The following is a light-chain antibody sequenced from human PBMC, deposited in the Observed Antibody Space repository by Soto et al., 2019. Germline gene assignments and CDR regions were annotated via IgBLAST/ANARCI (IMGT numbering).Light chain of an antibody. Sequence: QSVLTQPPSVSAAPGQKVTISCSGSDSNIGNDHVSWYQQFPGTAPKLLIYENNKRPLGIPDRFSGSKSGTSATLDITGLQTGDEADYCCGTWDSGLSAGVIGGGTKVTVL. CDR1: DSNIGNDH. J-gene: IGLJ3*02. V-gene: IGLV1-51*02. CDR2: ENN. CDR3: GTWDSGLSAGV.